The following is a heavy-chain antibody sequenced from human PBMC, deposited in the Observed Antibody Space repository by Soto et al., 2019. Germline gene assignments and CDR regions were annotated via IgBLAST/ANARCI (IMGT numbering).Heavy chain of an antibody. V-gene: IGHV3-23*01. D-gene: IGHD2-15*01. J-gene: IGHJ6*02. CDR1: GFSFTNYA. Sequence: EVQQLESGGGLVQPGGSLRRSCAASGFSFTNYAMHWVRQASGKGLEWVSSMSGSGGGTYYADSVKGRFTISRDNSKNKSFLQMNSLRAGDTALYYCAGAYGSGITFYGLYGIDVWVQGTTVTVSS. CDR3: AGAYGSGITFYGLYGIDV. CDR2: MSGSGGGT.